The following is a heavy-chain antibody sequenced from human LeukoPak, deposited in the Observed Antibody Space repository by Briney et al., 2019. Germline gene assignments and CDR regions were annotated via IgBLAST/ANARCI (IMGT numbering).Heavy chain of an antibody. CDR2: INPNSGGT. Sequence: ASVKVSCKASGYTFTGYYMHWVRQAPGQGLEWMGWINPNSGGTNYAQKFQGRVTMTRDTSISTAYMELSGLRSDDTAVYYCARGSSSANWFDPWGQGTLVTVSS. CDR1: GYTFTGYY. J-gene: IGHJ5*02. CDR3: ARGSSSANWFDP. D-gene: IGHD6-13*01. V-gene: IGHV1-2*02.